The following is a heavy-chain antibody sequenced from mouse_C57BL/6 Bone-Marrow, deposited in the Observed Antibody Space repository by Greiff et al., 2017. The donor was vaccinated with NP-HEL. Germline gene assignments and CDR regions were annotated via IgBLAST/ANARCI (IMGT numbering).Heavy chain of an antibody. V-gene: IGHV1-5*01. CDR3: TRDGGLFITTVVAPYYAMDY. CDR2: IYPGNSDT. CDR1: GYTFTSYW. D-gene: IGHD1-1*01. J-gene: IGHJ4*01. Sequence: EVQLQQSGTVLARPGASVKMSCKTSGYTFTSYWMHWVKQRPGQGLEWIGAIYPGNSDTSYNQKFKGKAKLTAVTSASTAYMELSSLTNEDSAVYYCTRDGGLFITTVVAPYYAMDYWGQGTSVTVSS.